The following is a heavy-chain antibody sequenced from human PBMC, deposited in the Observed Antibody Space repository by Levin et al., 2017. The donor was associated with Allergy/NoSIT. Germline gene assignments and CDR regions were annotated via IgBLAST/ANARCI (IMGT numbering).Heavy chain of an antibody. CDR3: ASRVLTTSWLDY. CDR2: ISYNGDTT. CDR1: GFTFSNCG. V-gene: IGHV3-23*01. D-gene: IGHD1-14*01. J-gene: IGHJ4*02. Sequence: GGSLRLSCSASGFTFSNCGMAWVRQAPGRGLEWVSGISYNGDTTSYADSVKGRFTVSRDNSKNTLYLQMYSLRAEDTAVYFCASRVLTTSWLDYWGQGTLVTVSS.